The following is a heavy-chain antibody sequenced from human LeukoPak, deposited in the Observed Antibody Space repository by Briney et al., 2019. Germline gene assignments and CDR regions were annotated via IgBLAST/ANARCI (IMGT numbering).Heavy chain of an antibody. D-gene: IGHD3-22*01. CDR2: INHSGST. Sequence: PSETLSLTCAVYGGSFNGYYWSWIRQPPGKGLEWIGEINHSGSTNYNPSLKSRVTISVDTFKNQFSLKLSSVTAADTAVYYCATRPGGVVRWGQGTLVTVSS. CDR1: GGSFNGYY. V-gene: IGHV4-34*01. J-gene: IGHJ4*02. CDR3: ATRPGGVVR.